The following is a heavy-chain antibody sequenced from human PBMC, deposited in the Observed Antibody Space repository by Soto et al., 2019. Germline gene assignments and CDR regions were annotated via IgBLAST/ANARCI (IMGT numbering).Heavy chain of an antibody. V-gene: IGHV4-30-4*01. CDR2: IYYSGST. CDR1: GGSISSGDYY. D-gene: IGHD3-22*01. Sequence: SETLSLTCTVSGGSISSGDYYWSWIRQPPGKGLEWIGYIYYSGSTYYNPSLKSRVTISVDTSKNQFSLKLSSVTAADTAVYYCASRNYYDSSGYYKCWGQGTLVTVSS. J-gene: IGHJ4*02. CDR3: ASRNYYDSSGYYKC.